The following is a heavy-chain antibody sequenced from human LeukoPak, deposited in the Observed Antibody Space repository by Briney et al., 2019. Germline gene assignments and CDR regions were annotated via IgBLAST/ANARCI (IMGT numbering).Heavy chain of an antibody. D-gene: IGHD5-18*01. CDR1: GDIFSSNSAA. CDR2: THYRSKWYN. V-gene: IGHV6-1*01. Sequence: SQTLSLTCAISGDIFSSNSAAWNWIRQSPSRGLEWLVRTHYRSKWYNDYAVSVKSRVTINPDTSKNQFSLQLNSVTPEDTAVYYCARGPRGYSYGIFDYWGQGTLVTVSS. J-gene: IGHJ4*02. CDR3: ARGPRGYSYGIFDY.